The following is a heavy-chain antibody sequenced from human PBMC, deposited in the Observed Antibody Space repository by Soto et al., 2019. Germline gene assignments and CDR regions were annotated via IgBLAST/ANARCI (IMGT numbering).Heavy chain of an antibody. CDR1: VFTFISYA. CDR2: ISGSGGST. CDR3: AKGPYCSSTSCYRGSSGYQGY. D-gene: IGHD2-2*02. J-gene: IGHJ4*02. V-gene: IGHV3-23*01. Sequence: GWSLRLSCASSVFTFISYAMSWVRQAPGKGLEWVSAISGSGGSTYYADSVKGRFTISRDNSKNTLYLQMNSLRAEDTAVYYCAKGPYCSSTSCYRGSSGYQGYWGQGTLVTVSS.